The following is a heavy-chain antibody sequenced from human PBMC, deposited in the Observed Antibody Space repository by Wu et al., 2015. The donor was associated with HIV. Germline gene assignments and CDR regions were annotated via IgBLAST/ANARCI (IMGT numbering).Heavy chain of an antibody. CDR2: INPNSGGT. CDR1: GYTFTGYY. J-gene: IGHJ6*02. D-gene: IGHD2-21*02. CDR3: AAXHCGGDCYLTVHYYYYGMDV. Sequence: QVQLVQSGAEVKKPGASVKVSCKASGYTFTGYYMHWVRQAPGQGLEWMGWINPNSGGTNYAQKFQGRVTMTRDTSISTAYMELSRLRSDDTAVYYCAAXHCGGDCYLTVHYYYYGMDVWGQGTTVTVSS. V-gene: IGHV1-2*02.